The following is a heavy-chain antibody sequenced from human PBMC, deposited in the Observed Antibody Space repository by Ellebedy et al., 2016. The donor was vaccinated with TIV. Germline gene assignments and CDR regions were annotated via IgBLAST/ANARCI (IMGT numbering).Heavy chain of an antibody. J-gene: IGHJ4*01. CDR2: IQSNIHGGTA. V-gene: IGHV3-15*01. CDR3: AIVNRFGVVPY. CDR1: GFTFNNAW. Sequence: GESLKISCEASGFTFNNAWMSWVRQAPGKGLEWVGRIQSNIHGGTADYAAPVEGRFTISRDDSKNTLLLQMDSLKSDDTAVYYCAIVNRFGVVPYWGHGTLVTVSS. D-gene: IGHD3-3*01.